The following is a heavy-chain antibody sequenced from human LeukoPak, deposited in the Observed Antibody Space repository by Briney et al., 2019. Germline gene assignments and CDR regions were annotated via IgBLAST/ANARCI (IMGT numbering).Heavy chain of an antibody. D-gene: IGHD6-13*01. V-gene: IGHV1-8*01. CDR3: ARGRSGLAAAGTYDY. CDR1: GYTFTSSD. Sequence: ASVNVSCKASGYTFTSSDINWVRQATGQGLEWMGWINPKSGRTGYAKKFQARVSMTMNTSISTAYMEVSSLRFEDTAVYYCARGRSGLAAAGTYDYWGQGTLITASS. CDR2: INPKSGRT. J-gene: IGHJ4*02.